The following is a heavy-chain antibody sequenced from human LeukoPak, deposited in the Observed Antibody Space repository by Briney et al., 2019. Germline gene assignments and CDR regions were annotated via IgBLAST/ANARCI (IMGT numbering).Heavy chain of an antibody. CDR3: AQDMGEDYYYYGMDV. CDR1: GFTFDNYA. Sequence: GGSLRLACAASGFTFDNYALHWVRQAPGKGLEWVSLISGDGGSTYYADSVKGRFTISRDNSKNSLYLQMNSLRTEDTALYYCAQDMGEDYYYYGMDVWGQGTTDTVSS. D-gene: IGHD3-16*01. V-gene: IGHV3-43*02. CDR2: ISGDGGST. J-gene: IGHJ6*02.